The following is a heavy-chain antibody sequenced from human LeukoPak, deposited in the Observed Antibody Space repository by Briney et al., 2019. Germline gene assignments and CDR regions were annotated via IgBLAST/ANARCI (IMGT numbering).Heavy chain of an antibody. Sequence: ASVKVSCKASGYTFASYDINWVRQATGQGLEWMGWMNPNSGNTGYAQKFQARVTITMNTSISTAYMELSSLTSEDTAVYYCARGPYTHYDSSGDYYNWFDPWGQGTLVTVSS. CDR2: MNPNSGNT. CDR1: GYTFASYD. D-gene: IGHD3-22*01. V-gene: IGHV1-8*03. CDR3: ARGPYTHYDSSGDYYNWFDP. J-gene: IGHJ5*02.